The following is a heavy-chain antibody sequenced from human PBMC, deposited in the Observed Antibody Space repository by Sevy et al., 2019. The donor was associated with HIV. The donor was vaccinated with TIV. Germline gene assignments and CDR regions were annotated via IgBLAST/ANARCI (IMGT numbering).Heavy chain of an antibody. Sequence: ASVKVSCKASGYTFTSYGISWVRQAPGQGLEWMGWISAYNGNTNYAQKLQGRVTMTTDTSTSTAYMELRSLRSDDTAVYYCARDTPYYDSSGPGGSSWPADAFDIWGQGTMVTVSS. CDR2: ISAYNGNT. V-gene: IGHV1-18*01. D-gene: IGHD3-22*01. CDR1: GYTFTSYG. J-gene: IGHJ3*02. CDR3: ARDTPYYDSSGPGGSSWPADAFDI.